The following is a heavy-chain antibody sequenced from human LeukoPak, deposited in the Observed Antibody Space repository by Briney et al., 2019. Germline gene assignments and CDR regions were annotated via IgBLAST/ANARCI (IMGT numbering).Heavy chain of an antibody. Sequence: GGSLRLSCAASGFTISAYAMSWVRQAPGKAPEWVSAISGSDGTIYYADSVKGRFTVSRDNSKNTLYLQMNSLRAEDSAVYYCAKRSSYSSGYYGDYWGQGTLVTVSS. V-gene: IGHV3-23*01. CDR1: GFTISAYA. CDR3: AKRSSYSSGYYGDY. D-gene: IGHD6-19*01. CDR2: ISGSDGTI. J-gene: IGHJ4*02.